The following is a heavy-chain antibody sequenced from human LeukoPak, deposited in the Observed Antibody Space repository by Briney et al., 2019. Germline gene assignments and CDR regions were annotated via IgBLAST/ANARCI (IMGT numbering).Heavy chain of an antibody. CDR3: TRIQGSSSYFDY. CDR1: GGSISSSSYY. V-gene: IGHV4-39*01. Sequence: SEILSLTCTVSGGSISSSSYYWGWIRQPPGKGLEWIGSIYYSGSTYYNPSLKSRVTISVDTSKNQFSLKLISVTAADTAVYYCTRIQGSSSYFDYWGQGTLVTVSS. J-gene: IGHJ4*02. CDR2: IYYSGST.